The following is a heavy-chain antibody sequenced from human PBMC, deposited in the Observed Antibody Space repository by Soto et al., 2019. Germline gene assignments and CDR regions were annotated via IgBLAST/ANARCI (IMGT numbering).Heavy chain of an antibody. Sequence: EVQLVESGGGLVQPGESLRLSCAASGLTFRSYWMHWVRQAPGKGLVWVSRINTDVSVALYVDSVKGLFTISRDNAKNTLYLHMNSLRAEDTAVYYCVRDMQLLRLDSLSQGTLVTVSS. J-gene: IGHJ4*02. V-gene: IGHV3-74*03. D-gene: IGHD2-2*01. CDR2: INTDVSVA. CDR1: GLTFRSYW. CDR3: VRDMQLLRLDS.